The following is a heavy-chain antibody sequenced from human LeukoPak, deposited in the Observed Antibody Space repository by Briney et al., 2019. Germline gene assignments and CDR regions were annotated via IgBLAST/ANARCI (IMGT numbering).Heavy chain of an antibody. D-gene: IGHD3-22*01. J-gene: IGHJ4*02. CDR2: INHSGST. CDR1: GGSFSGYY. CDR3: ARYSSPYDSSGYLDY. Sequence: SETLSLTCAVYGGSFSGYYWSWIRQPPGKGLEWIGGINHSGSTNYNPPLKSRVTISVDTSKNQFSLKLSSVTAADTAVYYCARYSSPYDSSGYLDYWGQGTLVTVSS. V-gene: IGHV4-34*01.